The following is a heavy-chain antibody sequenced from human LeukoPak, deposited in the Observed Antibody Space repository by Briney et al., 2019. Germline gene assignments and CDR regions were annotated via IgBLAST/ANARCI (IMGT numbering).Heavy chain of an antibody. CDR3: AKDPGYSSSPTDY. Sequence: PGGSLRLSCAASAFTFSSYAMSWVRQAPGKGLEWVSATSGSGGSTYYADSVKGRFTISRDNSKNTLYLQMNSLRAEDTAVYYCAKDPGYSSSPTDYWGQGTLVTVSS. CDR2: TSGSGGST. V-gene: IGHV3-23*01. J-gene: IGHJ4*02. CDR1: AFTFSSYA. D-gene: IGHD6-19*01.